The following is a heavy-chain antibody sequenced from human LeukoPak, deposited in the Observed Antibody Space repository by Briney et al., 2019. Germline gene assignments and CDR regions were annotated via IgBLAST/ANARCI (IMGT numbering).Heavy chain of an antibody. CDR1: GFTFSSYA. CDR3: ARSRTLGY. CDR2: ISSGGSAI. J-gene: IGHJ4*02. Sequence: GGSLRLSCAASGFTFSSYAMSWVRQAPGKGLEWVSYISSGGSAIYYADSVKGRFTISRDNAKNSLYLQMTSLRAEDTAVYYCARSRTLGYWGQGTLVTVSS. D-gene: IGHD1-7*01. V-gene: IGHV3-48*03.